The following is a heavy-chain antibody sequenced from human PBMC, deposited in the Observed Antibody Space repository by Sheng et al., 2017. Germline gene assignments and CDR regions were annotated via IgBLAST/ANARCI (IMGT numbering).Heavy chain of an antibody. CDR2: ISSSGSYI. V-gene: IGHV3-21*01. J-gene: IGHJ6*02. Sequence: ESGGGLVKPGGSLRVSCATSGFIFSGYSMHWVRLTPGEGLEWVSSISSSGSYISYADSLKGRFTISRDNAKNSVYLQLNSLRAEDTALYYCAKGSCSSTNCPYGMDVWGQGTTVTVSS. CDR1: GFIFSGYS. CDR3: AKGSCSSTNCPYGMDV. D-gene: IGHD2-2*01.